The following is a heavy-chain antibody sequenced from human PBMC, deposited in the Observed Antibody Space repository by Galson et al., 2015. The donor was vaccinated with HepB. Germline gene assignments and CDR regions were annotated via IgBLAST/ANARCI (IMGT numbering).Heavy chain of an antibody. Sequence: SLRLSCAASGLTPNTYWMHWVRQAPGKGLVWVSRINSDGTTLTYAASVKGRFIISRDNAKNTLCLQMNNLTTEDTAMYYCARGRVAGRLGYWGQGTQVTVSS. D-gene: IGHD6-19*01. CDR2: INSDGTTL. CDR1: GLTPNTYW. CDR3: ARGRVAGRLGY. J-gene: IGHJ4*02. V-gene: IGHV3-74*03.